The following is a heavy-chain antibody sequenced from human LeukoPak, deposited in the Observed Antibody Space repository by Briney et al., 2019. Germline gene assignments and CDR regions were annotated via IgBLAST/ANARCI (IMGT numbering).Heavy chain of an antibody. CDR1: GFTFSSYW. Sequence: GGSLRLSCAASGFTFSSYWMSWVRQAPGKRLEWVANIKQDGSEKYYVDSVKGRFTISRDNAKNSLYLQMNSLRAEDTAVYYCARDSSSWYYLTHAEYFQHWGQGTLVTVSS. CDR3: ARDSSSWYYLTHAEYFQH. CDR2: IKQDGSEK. D-gene: IGHD6-13*01. J-gene: IGHJ1*01. V-gene: IGHV3-7*03.